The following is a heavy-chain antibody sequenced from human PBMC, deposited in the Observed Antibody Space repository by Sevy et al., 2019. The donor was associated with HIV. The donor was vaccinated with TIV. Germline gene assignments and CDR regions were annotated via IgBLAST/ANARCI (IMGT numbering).Heavy chain of an antibody. Sequence: GGSLRLSCAASGFTFSAYWMHWVRQAPGKGLVWVSHINTDGSGTSYADSVKGRFTISRDNAKNTLYLQMNSLRAEDTAVYYCAKKGGYGSGGYYWYFDLWGRGTLVTVSS. CDR3: AKKGGYGSGGYYWYFDL. CDR2: INTDGSGT. D-gene: IGHD3-10*01. CDR1: GFTFSAYW. V-gene: IGHV3-74*01. J-gene: IGHJ2*01.